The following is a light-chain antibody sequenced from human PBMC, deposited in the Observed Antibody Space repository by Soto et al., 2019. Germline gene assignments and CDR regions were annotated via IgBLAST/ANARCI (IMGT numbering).Light chain of an antibody. CDR2: EGN. CDR3: SAYAGSSNV. V-gene: IGLV2-8*01. J-gene: IGLJ1*01. CDR1: SSDVGGYNY. Sequence: QSALTQPPSASGSPGQSVSISCTGTSSDVGGYNYVSWYQQHPGKAPTRMIYEGNKRPSGVPERFSGSKSGNTASQTVSGLQADDEAEYSCSAYAGSSNVVGTGTKVTVL.